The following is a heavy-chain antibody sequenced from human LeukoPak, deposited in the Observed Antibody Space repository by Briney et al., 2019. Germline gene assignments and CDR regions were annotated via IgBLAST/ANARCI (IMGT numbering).Heavy chain of an antibody. Sequence: GGSLRLSCAASGFTFSSYWMHWVRQAPGKGLEWVSGISWNSGSIGYADSVKGRFTISRDNAKNSLYLQMNSLRAEDTALYYCAKAPARYCSSTSCYFYFDYWGQGTLVTVSS. D-gene: IGHD2-2*01. CDR3: AKAPARYCSSTSCYFYFDY. V-gene: IGHV3-9*01. CDR1: GFTFSSYW. CDR2: ISWNSGSI. J-gene: IGHJ4*02.